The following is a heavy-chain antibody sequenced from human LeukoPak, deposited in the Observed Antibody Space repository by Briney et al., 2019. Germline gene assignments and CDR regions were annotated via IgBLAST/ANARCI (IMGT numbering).Heavy chain of an antibody. CDR1: GASISSGDYY. J-gene: IGHJ4*02. D-gene: IGHD3-22*01. Sequence: SETLSLTCTVSGASISSGDYYWSWIRQPPGKGLEWIGYIYYSGSTFYNPSLTSRVAISADTSENQFSLKLSSETDADTAVYYCAREGYFDTSGYSVVDYWGQGTLVTVSS. CDR2: IYYSGST. V-gene: IGHV4-30-4*01. CDR3: AREGYFDTSGYSVVDY.